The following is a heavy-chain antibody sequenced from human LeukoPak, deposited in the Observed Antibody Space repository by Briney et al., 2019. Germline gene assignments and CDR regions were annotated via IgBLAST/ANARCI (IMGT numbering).Heavy chain of an antibody. J-gene: IGHJ4*02. Sequence: PSETLSLTCTVSGGSISSGGYSWSWIRQPPGKGLEWIGYIYHSGSTYYNPSLKSRVTISVDRSKNQFSLKLSSVTAADTAVYYCADWSSWSRRWGYWGQGTLVTVSS. CDR1: GGSISSGGYS. V-gene: IGHV4-30-2*01. D-gene: IGHD6-13*01. CDR2: IYHSGST. CDR3: ADWSSWSRRWGY.